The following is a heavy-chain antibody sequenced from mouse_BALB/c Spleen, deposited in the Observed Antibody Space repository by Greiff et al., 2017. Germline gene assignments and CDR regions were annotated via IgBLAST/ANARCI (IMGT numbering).Heavy chain of an antibody. CDR3: AGGLLYFDY. J-gene: IGHJ2*01. D-gene: IGHD2-10*01. V-gene: IGHV5-17*02. Sequence: EVQLVESGGGLVQPGGSRKLSCAASGFTFSSFGMHWVRQAPEKGLEWVAYISSGSSTIYYADTVKGRFTISRDNPKNTLFLQMTSLRSEDTAMYYCAGGLLYFDYWGQGTTLTVSS. CDR1: GFTFSSFG. CDR2: ISSGSSTI.